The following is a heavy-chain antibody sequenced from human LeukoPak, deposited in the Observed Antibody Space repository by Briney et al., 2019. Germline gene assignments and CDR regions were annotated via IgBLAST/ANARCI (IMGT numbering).Heavy chain of an antibody. CDR1: GFTFSNYA. J-gene: IGHJ4*02. CDR3: AKGSSGSGSYRFDN. V-gene: IGHV3-23*01. Sequence: PGGSLRLSCAASGFTFSNYAMNWVRQAPGKGLEWVSAIVGSGDSTFYADSVEGRFTISRDNSKNTLYLQMNSLRAEDTAAYYCAKGSSGSGSYRFDNWGQGTLVTVSS. D-gene: IGHD1-26*01. CDR2: IVGSGDST.